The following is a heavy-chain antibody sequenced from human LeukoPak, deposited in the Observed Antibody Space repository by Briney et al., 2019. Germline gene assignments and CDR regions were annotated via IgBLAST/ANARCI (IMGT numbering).Heavy chain of an antibody. CDR1: GFTFSSYS. CDR2: IISSSSYI. J-gene: IGHJ4*02. V-gene: IGHV3-21*01. CDR3: AREQKPYRSSSYVDY. Sequence: GGSLRLSCAASGFTFSSYSMNWVRQAPGKGLEWVSSIISSSSYIYYADSVKGRFTISRDNAKNSLYLQMNGLRAEDTAVYYCAREQKPYRSSSYVDYWGQGTLVTVSS. D-gene: IGHD6-6*01.